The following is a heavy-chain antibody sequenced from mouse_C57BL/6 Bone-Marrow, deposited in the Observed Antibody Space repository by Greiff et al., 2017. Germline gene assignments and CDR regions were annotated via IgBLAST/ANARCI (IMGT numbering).Heavy chain of an antibody. CDR2: INPSNGGT. J-gene: IGHJ3*01. V-gene: IGHV1-53*01. CDR3: ASGYYYCSSYGRFAY. D-gene: IGHD1-1*01. Sequence: QVQLQQPGTELVKPGASVKLSCKASGYTFTSYWMHWVKQRPGQGLEWIGNINPSNGGTNYNEKFKSKATLTVDKSSSTAYMQLSRLTSEDTAVSYCASGYYYCSSYGRFAYWGQGTLVTVSA. CDR1: GYTFTSYW.